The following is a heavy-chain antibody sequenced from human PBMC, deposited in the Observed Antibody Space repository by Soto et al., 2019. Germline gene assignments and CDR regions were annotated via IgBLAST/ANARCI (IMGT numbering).Heavy chain of an antibody. CDR1: GFTSSSYA. Sequence: GPSLTLSCAASGFTSSSYAMSWVRPAPGKGLQWGSAISGSGGSTYYADSVKGRFTISRDNSKNTRYLQMNSLRAEDTAVYHCANRNGITISGVVTTARDYYMGVWGKGTTVTVSS. V-gene: IGHV3-23*01. CDR2: ISGSGGST. J-gene: IGHJ6*03. D-gene: IGHD3-3*01. CDR3: ANRNGITISGVVTTARDYYMGV.